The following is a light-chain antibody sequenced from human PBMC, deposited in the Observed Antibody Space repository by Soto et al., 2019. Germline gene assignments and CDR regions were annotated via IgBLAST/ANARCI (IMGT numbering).Light chain of an antibody. J-gene: IGKJ3*01. Sequence: EIVLTQSPGTLSLSPGERATRSCRASQSINNRYLAWYQQKPGQAPRLLIYGASSRATGIPDRFIGSGSGTDFTLTISRLEPEDFAVYYCQQFGSSPGFTFGPGTKVDIK. CDR3: QQFGSSPGFT. V-gene: IGKV3-20*01. CDR2: GAS. CDR1: QSINNRY.